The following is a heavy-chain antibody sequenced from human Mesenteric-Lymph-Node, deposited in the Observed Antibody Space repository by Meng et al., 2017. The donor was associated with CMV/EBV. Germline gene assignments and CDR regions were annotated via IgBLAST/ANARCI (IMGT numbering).Heavy chain of an antibody. CDR3: ARIFKYCSSTSCYLYYGMDV. CDR1: GFSLSTSGMC. V-gene: IGHV2-70*20. J-gene: IGHJ6*02. Sequence: SGPTLVNPTQTLTLTCTFSGFSLSTSGMCVSWVRQPPGKALEWLALIDWDDDKYYSTSLKTRPTISKDTSKNQVVLTMTNMDPVDTATYYCARIFKYCSSTSCYLYYGMDVWGQGTTVTVSS. D-gene: IGHD2-2*01. CDR2: IDWDDDK.